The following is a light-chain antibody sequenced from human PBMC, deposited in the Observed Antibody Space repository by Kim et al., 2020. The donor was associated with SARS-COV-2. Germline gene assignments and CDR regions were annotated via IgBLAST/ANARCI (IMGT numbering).Light chain of an antibody. CDR1: QSISSW. CDR2: KAS. Sequence: DIQMTQSPSTLSASVGDRVTITCRASQSISSWLAWYQQKPGKAPNLLIYKASSLQSGVPSRFSASGSGTEFTLTISSLQPDDFATYYCQQYKSYPVTFGQGTSWRS. J-gene: IGKJ2*01. V-gene: IGKV1-5*03. CDR3: QQYKSYPVT.